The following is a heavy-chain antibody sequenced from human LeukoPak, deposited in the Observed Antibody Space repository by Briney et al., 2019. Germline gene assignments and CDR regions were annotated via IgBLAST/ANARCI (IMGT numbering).Heavy chain of an antibody. CDR2: ICTSGST. J-gene: IGHJ6*02. CDR3: ARAGVVVAANQYYYGMDV. Sequence: SETLSLTCTVSGGSISSYYWSWIRQPAGKGLEWIGRICTSGSTNYNPSLKSRVTMSVDTSKNQFSLKLSSVTAADTAVYYCARAGVVVAANQYYYGMDVWGQGTTVTVSS. V-gene: IGHV4-4*07. D-gene: IGHD2-15*01. CDR1: GGSISSYY.